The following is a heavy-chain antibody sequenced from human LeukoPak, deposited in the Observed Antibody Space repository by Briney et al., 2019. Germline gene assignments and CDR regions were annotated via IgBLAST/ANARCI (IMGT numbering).Heavy chain of an antibody. CDR3: ARARSCSGGSCYSDY. V-gene: IGHV7-4-1*01. CDR1: KYSFTSYA. J-gene: IGHJ4*02. D-gene: IGHD2-15*01. Sequence: GASVKVSCKASKYSFTSYAINWVRQAPGQGLEWIGWINTNTGNPTYAQGFTGRFVFSLDTSVSTAYLQISGLKAEDTAVYYCARARSCSGGSCYSDYWGQGTLVSVSS. CDR2: INTNTGNP.